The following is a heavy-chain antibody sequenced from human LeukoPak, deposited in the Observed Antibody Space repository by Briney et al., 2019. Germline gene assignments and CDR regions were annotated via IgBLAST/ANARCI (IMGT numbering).Heavy chain of an antibody. D-gene: IGHD2/OR15-2a*01. CDR3: AKGRTRWVKEEYDY. CDR2: AKNKVNSYTT. V-gene: IGHV3-72*01. J-gene: IGHJ4*02. CDR1: GFTFSSYS. Sequence: GGSLRLSCAASGFTFSSYSMDWVRQAPGKGLEWIGRAKNKVNSYTTLYAASVEGRFTISRDDSKNSLYLQMNSLRTEDTAVYYCAKGRTRWVKEEYDYWGQGTLVTVSS.